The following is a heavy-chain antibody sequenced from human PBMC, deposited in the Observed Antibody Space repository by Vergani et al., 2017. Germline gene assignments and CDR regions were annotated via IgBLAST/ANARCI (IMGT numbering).Heavy chain of an antibody. D-gene: IGHD2-2*02. CDR2: MNPNSGNT. CDR1: GYTFTSYD. V-gene: IGHV1-8*01. CDR3: AGGWFGYCSSTSCYRRYNWFDP. Sequence: QVQLVQSGAEVKKPGASVKVSCKASGYTFTSYDINWVRQATGQGLEWMGWMNPNSGNTGYAQKFQGRVTMTRNTSISTAYMELSSLRSEDTAVYYWAGGWFGYCSSTSCYRRYNWFDPWGQGTLVTVSS. J-gene: IGHJ5*02.